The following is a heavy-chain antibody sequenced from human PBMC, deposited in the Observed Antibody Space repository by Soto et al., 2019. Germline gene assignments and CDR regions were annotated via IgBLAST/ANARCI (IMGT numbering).Heavy chain of an antibody. J-gene: IGHJ6*03. V-gene: IGHV1-2*04. CDR2: INPNSGGT. Sequence: ASVKVSCKASGYTFTGYYMHWARQAPGQGLEWMGWINPNSGGTNYAQKFQGWVTMTRDTSISTAYMELSRLRSDDTAVYYCARDAGAAYSGYDYGRYMDVWGKGTTVTVSS. CDR3: ARDAGAAYSGYDYGRYMDV. CDR1: GYTFTGYY. D-gene: IGHD5-12*01.